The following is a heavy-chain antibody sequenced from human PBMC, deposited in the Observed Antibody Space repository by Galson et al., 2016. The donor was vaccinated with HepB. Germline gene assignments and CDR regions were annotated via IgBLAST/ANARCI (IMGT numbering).Heavy chain of an antibody. J-gene: IGHJ4*02. Sequence: CAASGFTFSSYAMTWVRQAPGKGLEWVANIKQDGSEEYYVDSVKGRFTISRDNAKNSLYLQMNSLRAEDTAVYYCARRRGSGSHDYWGQGTLVTVSS. CDR3: ARRRGSGSHDY. CDR2: IKQDGSEE. CDR1: GFTFSSYA. D-gene: IGHD3-10*01. V-gene: IGHV3-7*05.